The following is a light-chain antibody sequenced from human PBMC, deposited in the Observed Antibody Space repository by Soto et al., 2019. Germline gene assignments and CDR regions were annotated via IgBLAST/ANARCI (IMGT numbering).Light chain of an antibody. V-gene: IGKV3-11*01. CDR2: DAS. CDR3: QQFYNYPRT. Sequence: EIVLTQSPATLSLSPGGGATLSCRASQSVSSYLAWYQQKPGQAPRLLIYDASNRATGIPARFSGSGSGTEFTLTISYLQSEDFGTYYCQQFYNYPRTFGQGTKVDIK. J-gene: IGKJ1*01. CDR1: QSVSSY.